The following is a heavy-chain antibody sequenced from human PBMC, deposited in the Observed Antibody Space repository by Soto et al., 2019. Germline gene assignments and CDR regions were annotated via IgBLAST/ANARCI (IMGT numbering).Heavy chain of an antibody. Sequence: TLSLTCAVSGGSISSSNWWSWVRQPPGKGLEWIGEIYHSGSTNYNPSLKSRVTTSVDKSKNQFSLKLSSVTAADTAVYYCARAVIGRRTTEFDTCCQETLLTVSS. CDR1: GGSISSSNW. CDR3: ARAVIGRRTTEFDT. J-gene: IGHJ5*02. D-gene: IGHD1-26*01. V-gene: IGHV4-4*02. CDR2: IYHSGST.